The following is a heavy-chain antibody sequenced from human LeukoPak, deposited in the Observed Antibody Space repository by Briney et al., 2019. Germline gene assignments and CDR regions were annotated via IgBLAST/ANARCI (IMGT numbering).Heavy chain of an antibody. CDR2: ISAYNGNT. J-gene: IGHJ4*02. CDR3: ARDRHGEYDILTGYYGTFDY. Sequence: GASVKVSCKASGYTFTSNGISWVRRAPGQGLEWMGWISAYNGNTNYAQKLQGRVTMTTDTSTSTAYMELRSLRSDDTAVYYCARDRHGEYDILTGYYGTFDYWGQGTLVIVSS. V-gene: IGHV1-18*01. D-gene: IGHD3-9*01. CDR1: GYTFTSNG.